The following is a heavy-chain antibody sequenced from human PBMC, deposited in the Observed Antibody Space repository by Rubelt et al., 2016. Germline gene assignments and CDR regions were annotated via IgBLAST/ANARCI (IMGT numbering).Heavy chain of an antibody. CDR3: ARPSPDYDFWSGYPNAFDI. CDR1: GGSIGSYY. J-gene: IGHJ3*02. V-gene: IGHV4-59*01. CDR2: IYYSGST. D-gene: IGHD3-3*01. Sequence: QVQLQESGPGLVKPSETLSLTCTVSGGSIGSYYWSWIRQPPGKGLEWIGYIYYSGSTNYHPSLKIRVTISVVTSQNQFSLKLSSVTASDTAVYYCARPSPDYDFWSGYPNAFDIWGQRTMVTVSS.